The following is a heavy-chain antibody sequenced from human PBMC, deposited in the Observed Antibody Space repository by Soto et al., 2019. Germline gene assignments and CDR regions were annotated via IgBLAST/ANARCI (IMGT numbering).Heavy chain of an antibody. Sequence: PSETLSLTCTVSGGSISSGGYYWSWIRQHPGKGLEWIGYIYYSGSTYYNPSLKSRVTISVDTSKNQFSLKLSSVTAADTAVYYCARVSGMIVDNFDPWGQGTLVTVSS. D-gene: IGHD3-22*01. CDR2: IYYSGST. V-gene: IGHV4-31*03. CDR1: GGSISSGGYY. CDR3: ARVSGMIVDNFDP. J-gene: IGHJ5*02.